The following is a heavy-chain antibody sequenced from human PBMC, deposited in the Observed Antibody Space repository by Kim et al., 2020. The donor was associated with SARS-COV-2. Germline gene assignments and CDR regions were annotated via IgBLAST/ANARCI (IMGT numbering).Heavy chain of an antibody. CDR3: ARPQELLWFGELFSYFDY. V-gene: IGHV3-30*04. CDR1: GFTFSSYA. Sequence: GGSLRLSCAASGFTFSSYAMHWVRQAPGKGLEWVAVISYDGSNKYYADSVKGRFTISRDNSKNTLYLQMNSLRAEDTAVYYCARPQELLWFGELFSYFDYWGQGTLVTVSS. J-gene: IGHJ4*02. CDR2: ISYDGSNK. D-gene: IGHD3-10*01.